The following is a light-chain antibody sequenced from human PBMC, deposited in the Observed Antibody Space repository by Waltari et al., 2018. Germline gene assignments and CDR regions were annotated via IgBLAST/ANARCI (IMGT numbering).Light chain of an antibody. Sequence: QSGLTQPASVSGSPGQSITIPCPGTSNDVGTYTYVSWYQHHPDRAPLLLIYEVYNRPSGISTRFSGSKSGNTASLTISGLLAEDEAVYYCSSYTESGARVFGGGTKVTV. CDR2: EVY. CDR1: SNDVGTYTY. CDR3: SSYTESGARV. J-gene: IGLJ2*01. V-gene: IGLV2-14*01.